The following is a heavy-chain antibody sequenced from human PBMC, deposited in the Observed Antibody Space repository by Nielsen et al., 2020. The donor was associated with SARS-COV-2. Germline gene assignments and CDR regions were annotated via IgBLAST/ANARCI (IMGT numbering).Heavy chain of an antibody. CDR1: GFTFSTYA. CDR2: ISENEVST. V-gene: IGHV3-23*01. Sequence: GGSLRLSCTISGFTFSTYAMSWVRLPPGKGLEWVATISENEVSTYYADSVKGRFIISRDNSKSTLYLQMNSLRGEDTAVYHCAKKGPPRDAFDIWGQGTIVTVSS. CDR3: AKKGPPRDAFDI. J-gene: IGHJ3*02.